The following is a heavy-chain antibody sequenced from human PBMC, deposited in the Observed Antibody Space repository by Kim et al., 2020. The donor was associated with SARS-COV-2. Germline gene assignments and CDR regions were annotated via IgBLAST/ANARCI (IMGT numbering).Heavy chain of an antibody. J-gene: IGHJ4*02. CDR2: IKQDGNEK. D-gene: IGHD2-21*02. Sequence: GGSLRLSCAASGLTFSNYWMTWVRQAPGKGLEWVANIKQDGNEKHYVDSVKGRFTISGDNARNSLYLQMNSLRAEDTAVYYCARPNKCDCWGQGTLVTVS. CDR3: ARPNKCDC. V-gene: IGHV3-7*03. CDR1: GLTFSNYW.